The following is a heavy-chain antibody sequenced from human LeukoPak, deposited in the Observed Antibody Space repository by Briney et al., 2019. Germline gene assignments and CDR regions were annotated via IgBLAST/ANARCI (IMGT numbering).Heavy chain of an antibody. D-gene: IGHD1-26*01. CDR3: ARDLGSFDY. CDR1: GGSISSSSYY. J-gene: IGHJ4*02. V-gene: IGHV4-39*07. Sequence: PSETLSLTCTVSGGSISSSSYYWGWIRQPPVKGLEWIGRIYYSGSTYYNPSLRSRVTISVDTSKNQFSLQLNSVTPEDTAVYYCARDLGSFDYWGQGTLVTVSS. CDR2: IYYSGST.